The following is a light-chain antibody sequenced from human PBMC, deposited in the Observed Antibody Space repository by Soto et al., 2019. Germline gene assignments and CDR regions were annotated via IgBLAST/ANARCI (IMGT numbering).Light chain of an antibody. CDR1: QGISSY. CDR3: QQLNSYPRT. V-gene: IGKV1-9*01. J-gene: IGKJ2*01. Sequence: ILLTQSPSSLSASVGDRVTITCRASQGISSYLAWYQQKPGQAPKLLIYDASTLQSGVPSRFSGSGSGTDFTLTISSLQPEDFATYYCQQLNSYPRTFGQGTKLEIK. CDR2: DAS.